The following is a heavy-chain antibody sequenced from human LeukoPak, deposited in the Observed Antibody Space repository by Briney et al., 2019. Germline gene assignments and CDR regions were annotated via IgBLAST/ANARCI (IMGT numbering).Heavy chain of an antibody. CDR2: IYHTGSA. CDR3: ARHGGYHFDS. CDR1: GGSY. V-gene: IGHV4-34*01. J-gene: IGHJ4*02. D-gene: IGHD3-16*02. Sequence: SETLSLTCAVYGGSYWSWIRQPPGKGLEWIGQIYHTGSANYNPSLRSRVTISIDTSKNQFSLKLNSVTAADTAVYYCARHGGYHFDSWGQGTLVTVSS.